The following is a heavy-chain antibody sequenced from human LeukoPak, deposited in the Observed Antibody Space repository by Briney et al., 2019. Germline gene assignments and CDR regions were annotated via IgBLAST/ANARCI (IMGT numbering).Heavy chain of an antibody. CDR3: ARGLTRLVTTDY. V-gene: IGHV4-39*01. J-gene: IGHJ4*02. CDR2: IYYSGST. Sequence: SETLSLTCTVSGGSISSSSYYWGWIRQPPGKGLEWIGSIYYSGSTYYNPSLNSRVTISVDTSKNQFSLKLSSVTAADTAGYCCARGLTRLVTTDYWGQGTLVTVSS. CDR1: GGSISSSSYY. D-gene: IGHD3-9*01.